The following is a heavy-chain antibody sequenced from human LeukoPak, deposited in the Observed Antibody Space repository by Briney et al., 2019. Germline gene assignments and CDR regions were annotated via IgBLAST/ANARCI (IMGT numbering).Heavy chain of an antibody. CDR3: ARDLEYYDSSGYAY. CDR1: GFTVSSNY. Sequence: GGSLRLSCAASGFTVSSNYMSWVRQAPGKGLEWVSVIYSGGSTYYADSVKGRFTISRDNSKNTLYLQMNSLRAEDTAVYYCARDLEYYDSSGYAYWGQGTLVTVSS. J-gene: IGHJ4*02. D-gene: IGHD3-22*01. CDR2: IYSGGST. V-gene: IGHV3-66*01.